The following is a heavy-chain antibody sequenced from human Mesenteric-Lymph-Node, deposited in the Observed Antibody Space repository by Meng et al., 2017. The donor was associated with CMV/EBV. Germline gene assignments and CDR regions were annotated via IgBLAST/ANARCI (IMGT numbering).Heavy chain of an antibody. CDR1: GFTFSSYG. J-gene: IGHJ4*02. Sequence: GESLKISCAASGFTFSSYGMHWVRQAPGKGLEWVAVIWHDGSNQYYADSVKGRFTISRDISRNTLYLQMNSLRVEDTAVYYCAKDHPVFDCWGQGTLVTVSS. CDR2: IWHDGSNQ. V-gene: IGHV3-30*02. CDR3: AKDHPVFDC.